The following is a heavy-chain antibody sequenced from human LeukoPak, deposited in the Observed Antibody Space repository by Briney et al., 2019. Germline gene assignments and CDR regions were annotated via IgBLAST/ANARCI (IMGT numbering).Heavy chain of an antibody. CDR3: ARGPYSGSYYGYYYYYMDV. Sequence: GASVKVSCKASGYTFTSYDINWVRQATGQGPEWMGWMNPNSGNTGYAQKFQGRVTMTRNTSISTAYMELSSLRSEDTAVYYCARGPYSGSYYGYYYYYMDVWGKGTTVTISS. CDR1: GYTFTSYD. D-gene: IGHD1-26*01. V-gene: IGHV1-8*01. J-gene: IGHJ6*03. CDR2: MNPNSGNT.